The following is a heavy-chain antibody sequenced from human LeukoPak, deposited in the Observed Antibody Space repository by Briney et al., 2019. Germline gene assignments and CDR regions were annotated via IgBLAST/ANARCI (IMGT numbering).Heavy chain of an antibody. CDR3: AVTRTGTVTTFDY. Sequence: ASVKVSCKASGGTFSSYAISWVRQAPGQGREWMGRIIPIFGTANYAQKFQGRVTITTDESTSTAYMELSSLRSEDTAVYYCAVTRTGTVTTFDYWGQGTLVTVSS. CDR2: IIPIFGTA. CDR1: GGTFSSYA. J-gene: IGHJ4*02. D-gene: IGHD4-17*01. V-gene: IGHV1-69*05.